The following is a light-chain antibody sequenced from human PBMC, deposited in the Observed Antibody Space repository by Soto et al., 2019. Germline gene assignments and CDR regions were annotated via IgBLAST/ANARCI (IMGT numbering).Light chain of an antibody. Sequence: TQITQSPSSLFAFVGDGVSITCRASQSISSFLNWYQQTPGKAPKLLISGASSLQSGVPPRFRGSGSGTDFTLTISSLQPEDSASYFCQQSYSIPFTFGQGTKVDIK. CDR2: GAS. J-gene: IGKJ2*01. V-gene: IGKV1-39*01. CDR1: QSISSF. CDR3: QQSYSIPFT.